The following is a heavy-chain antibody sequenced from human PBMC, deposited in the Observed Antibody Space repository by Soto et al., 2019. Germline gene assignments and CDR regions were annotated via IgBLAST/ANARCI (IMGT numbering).Heavy chain of an antibody. Sequence: QVQLVESGGGVVQPGRPLRLSCAASGFTFSRYGMHWVRQAPGKGLEWVAAIRNDGSNKYYADSVKRRFTISRDNSKNTGFLQMNSLRAEDTELYYCAREPPSPSYCSSTSCYGDYFDYWGQGTMVTVS. CDR3: AREPPSPSYCSSTSCYGDYFDY. CDR2: IRNDGSNK. CDR1: GFTFSRYG. D-gene: IGHD2-2*01. V-gene: IGHV3-33*01. J-gene: IGHJ4*02.